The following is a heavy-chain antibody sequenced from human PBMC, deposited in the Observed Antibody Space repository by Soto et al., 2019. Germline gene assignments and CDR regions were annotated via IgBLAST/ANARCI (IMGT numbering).Heavy chain of an antibody. CDR2: IYHSGSA. J-gene: IGHJ6*02. Sequence: QLQLQESGSGLVKPSQTLSLTCAVSGGSISSGGYSWTWIRQPPGKGLEWIGYIYHSGSAYYNPSLNSRVTISVDRSNNQFSLKLSSVTAADTAVYYCARAHYGDYGYGMDVWGQGTTVTVSS. D-gene: IGHD4-17*01. V-gene: IGHV4-30-2*01. CDR1: GGSISSGGYS. CDR3: ARAHYGDYGYGMDV.